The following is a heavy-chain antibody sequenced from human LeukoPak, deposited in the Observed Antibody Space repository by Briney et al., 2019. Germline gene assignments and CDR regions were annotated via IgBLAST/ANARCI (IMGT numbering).Heavy chain of an antibody. CDR3: SIAVAGTFWFDP. V-gene: IGHV1-18*01. J-gene: IGHJ5*02. D-gene: IGHD6-19*01. CDR2: ISAYNGNT. CDR1: GGTFSSYA. Sequence: ASVKVSCKASGGTFSSYAISWVRQAPGQGLEWMGWISAYNGNTNYAQKLQGRVAMTTDTSTSTAYMELRSLRSDDTAVYYCSIAVAGTFWFDPWGQGTLVTVSS.